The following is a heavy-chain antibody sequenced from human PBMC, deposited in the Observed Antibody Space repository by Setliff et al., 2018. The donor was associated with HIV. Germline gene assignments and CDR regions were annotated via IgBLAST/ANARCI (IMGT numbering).Heavy chain of an antibody. V-gene: IGHV4-39*01. Sequence: TLSTYSMSWVRQPPGKGLEWIGNIYYNGSTYSTPSLKSRVTISVDTSKNQFSLKLSSVTAADTAMYYCARRGGLVRGVITYYYMDVWGIGTTVTVSS. CDR2: IYYNGST. D-gene: IGHD3-10*01. CDR3: ARRGGLVRGVITYYYMDV. J-gene: IGHJ6*03. CDR1: TLSTYS.